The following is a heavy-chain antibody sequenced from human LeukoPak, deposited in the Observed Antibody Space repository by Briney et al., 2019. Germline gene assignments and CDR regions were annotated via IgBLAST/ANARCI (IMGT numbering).Heavy chain of an antibody. J-gene: IGHJ3*02. V-gene: IGHV4-61*09. CDR1: GGSISSGTYY. CDR3: ARGLVSRLDAFEI. CDR2: IYASGFT. Sequence: PSETLSLTCTVSGGSISSGTYYWSWIRQPAGKGLEWIGHIYASGFTISNPSLKSRVTISVDTSKNQFSLKLSSVTAADTAIYYCARGLVSRLDAFEIWGQGTMVTVSS. D-gene: IGHD6-19*01.